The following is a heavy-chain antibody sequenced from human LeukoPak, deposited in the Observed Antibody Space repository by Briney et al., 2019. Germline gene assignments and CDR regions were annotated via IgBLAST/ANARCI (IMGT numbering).Heavy chain of an antibody. Sequence: ASVKISCKASGYSFTNYYMHWVRQAPGQGLEWMGVINPSGGYTTYAQRFQGRITMTMDTSTSTVYMEVSSLRSEDTAFYYCARVMRNTGSFSTQYSYGMDVWGQGTTVAVSS. CDR1: GYSFTNYY. CDR3: ARVMRNTGSFSTQYSYGMDV. CDR2: INPSGGYT. D-gene: IGHD1-26*01. J-gene: IGHJ6*02. V-gene: IGHV1-46*01.